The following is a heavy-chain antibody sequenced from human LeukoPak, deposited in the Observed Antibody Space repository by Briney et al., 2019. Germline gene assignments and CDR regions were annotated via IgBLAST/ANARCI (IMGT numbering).Heavy chain of an antibody. D-gene: IGHD1-26*01. Sequence: PSETLSLTCTVSGGSINNYYWSWIRQPPGKRLEWIGYISYSGTTNYNPSLKSRVTISVDTSKNQFSLKLTSVTAADTAVYYCARGEGATAYWGQGTLVTVSS. V-gene: IGHV4-59*01. CDR3: ARGEGATAY. J-gene: IGHJ4*02. CDR1: GGSINNYY. CDR2: ISYSGTT.